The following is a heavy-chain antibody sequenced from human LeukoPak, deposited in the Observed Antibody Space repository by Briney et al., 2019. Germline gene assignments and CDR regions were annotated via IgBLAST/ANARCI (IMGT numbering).Heavy chain of an antibody. CDR2: ISWNSGSI. CDR1: GFTFDDYA. J-gene: IGHJ4*02. CDR3: AKDTRLLWSGYFDY. Sequence: GRSLRLSCAASGFTFDDYAMHWVRHAPGKGLEWVSGISWNSGSIGYADSVKGRFTISRDNAKNSLYLQMNSLRAEDTALYYCAKDTRLLWSGYFDYWGQGTLVTVSS. D-gene: IGHD3-10*02. V-gene: IGHV3-9*01.